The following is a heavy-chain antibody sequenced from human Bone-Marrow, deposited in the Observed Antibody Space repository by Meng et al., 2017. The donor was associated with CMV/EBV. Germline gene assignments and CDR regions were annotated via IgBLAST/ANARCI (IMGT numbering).Heavy chain of an antibody. CDR3: AKVAWASSTWANWFDP. V-gene: IGHV3-23*01. CDR2: ISGSGTGT. D-gene: IGHD2-2*01. J-gene: IGHJ5*02. Sequence: FIFTNFVMIWVRPAPGKGLEWVSAISGSGTGTYYADSVRGRFTISRDNSKNTLYLHMSNLRAEDTAMYHCAKVAWASSTWANWFDPWGRGTLVTVSS. CDR1: FIFTNFV.